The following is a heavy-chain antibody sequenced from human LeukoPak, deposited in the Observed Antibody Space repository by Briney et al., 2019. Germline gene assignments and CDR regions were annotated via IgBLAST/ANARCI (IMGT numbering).Heavy chain of an antibody. Sequence: GGSLRLSCAASGFTFNKAWMIWVRQAPGKGLEWVARIKTKPEGGTTDYAAPVKGRFTISRDDSKNTLYLQMNSLKTEDTAVYYCTSSGSRWDYLDYWGQGTLATVSS. D-gene: IGHD4-23*01. CDR3: TSSGSRWDYLDY. J-gene: IGHJ4*02. CDR1: GFTFNKAW. CDR2: IKTKPEGGTT. V-gene: IGHV3-15*05.